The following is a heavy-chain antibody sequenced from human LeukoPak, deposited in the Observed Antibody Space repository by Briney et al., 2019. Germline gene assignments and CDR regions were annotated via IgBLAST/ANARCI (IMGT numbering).Heavy chain of an antibody. Sequence: PGGSLRLSCAASGFTVSSNYMSWVRQAPGKGLEWVSVIYSGGSTYYADSVKGRFTISRDNAKNSLYLQMNSLRAEDTAVYYCARAPATRNYDILTGYYKSVGAFDIWGQGTMVTVSS. CDR1: GFTVSSNY. CDR2: IYSGGST. V-gene: IGHV3-66*01. J-gene: IGHJ3*02. CDR3: ARAPATRNYDILTGYYKSVGAFDI. D-gene: IGHD3-9*01.